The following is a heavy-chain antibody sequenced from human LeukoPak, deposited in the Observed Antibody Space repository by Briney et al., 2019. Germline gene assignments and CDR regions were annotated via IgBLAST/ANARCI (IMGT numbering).Heavy chain of an antibody. V-gene: IGHV4-59*01. Sequence: PSETLSLTCTVSGGSFGPWYWSWIRQPPGKGLEWIGYRYYSENTYYNPSLKSRVTISVDTSKNQFSLKLTSVTAADTAVYYCARDNGSGLIDFWGQGTLVTVSS. J-gene: IGHJ4*02. CDR3: ARDNGSGLIDF. D-gene: IGHD6-19*01. CDR1: GGSFGPWY. CDR2: RYYSENT.